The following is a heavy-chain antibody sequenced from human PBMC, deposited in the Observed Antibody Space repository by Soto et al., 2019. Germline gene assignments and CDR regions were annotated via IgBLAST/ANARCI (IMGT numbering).Heavy chain of an antibody. Sequence: LRLSCVVSGISFDDYAMHWVRQVPGKGLEWVSGINWDSGDIGYADSVKGRFTISRDNAKNSLYLQMNSLKTKDTALYYCAKDTAPGFYDANGHLDYWGQGTPVTVSS. CDR3: AKDTAPGFYDANGHLDY. D-gene: IGHD2-8*01. J-gene: IGHJ4*02. CDR1: GISFDDYA. CDR2: INWDSGDI. V-gene: IGHV3-9*01.